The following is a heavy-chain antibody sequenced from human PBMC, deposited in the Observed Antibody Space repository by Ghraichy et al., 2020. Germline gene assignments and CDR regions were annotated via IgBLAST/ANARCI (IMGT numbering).Heavy chain of an antibody. V-gene: IGHV4-39*07. J-gene: IGHJ4*02. D-gene: IGHD5-18*01. CDR1: GGSISSSRYY. Sequence: SETLSLTCTVSGGSISSSRYYWGWIRQPPGKGLEWIGSVYYSGSTYYNPSLKSRVTISLDTSKNQFSLKLSSVTAADTAVYYCARDGDWIQLWLKGYVDYWGQGSLVTVSS. CDR2: VYYSGST. CDR3: ARDGDWIQLWLKGYVDY.